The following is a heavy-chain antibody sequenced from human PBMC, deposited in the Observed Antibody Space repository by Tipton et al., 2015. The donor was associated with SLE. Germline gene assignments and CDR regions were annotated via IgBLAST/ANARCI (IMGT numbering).Heavy chain of an antibody. V-gene: IGHV4-31*03. CDR1: GDSIISAGSH. D-gene: IGHD3-22*01. CDR3: ARVDYYDSSGYYSDDAFDI. CDR2: IYFRGTT. J-gene: IGHJ3*02. Sequence: TLSLTCTVSGDSIISAGSHWSWIRQLPGKGLEWIGYIYFRGTTYYNPSLGSRVTISVDVSKNQFSLKLRSVTAAGTAVYYCARVDYYDSSGYYSDDAFDIWGQGTMVTVSS.